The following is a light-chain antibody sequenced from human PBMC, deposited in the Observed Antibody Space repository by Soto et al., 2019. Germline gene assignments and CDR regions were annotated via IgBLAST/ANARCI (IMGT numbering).Light chain of an antibody. CDR3: QQYDDLYT. Sequence: DIQMTQSPSYLSASVGDRVTISCQASQVITDDLNWYQQKPGKAPKLLIYDVSNLKNGDPSRFSGSGAGTDFTLTISSLQPEDIATYYCQQYDDLYTFGQGTKVEI. CDR2: DVS. CDR1: QVITDD. V-gene: IGKV1-33*01. J-gene: IGKJ2*01.